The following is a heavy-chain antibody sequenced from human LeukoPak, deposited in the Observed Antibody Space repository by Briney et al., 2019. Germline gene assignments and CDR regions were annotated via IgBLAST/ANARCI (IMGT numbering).Heavy chain of an antibody. CDR1: GGSISSYY. V-gene: IGHV4-4*07. J-gene: IGHJ4*02. CDR2: IYTSGST. Sequence: SETLSLTCTVSGGSISSYYWSWIRQPAGKGLEWIGRIYTSGSTNYNPSLKSRVTMSVDTSKNQFSLKLSSVTAADTAVYYCARDHLLSTVVTRPHIFDYWGQGTLVTVSS. D-gene: IGHD4-23*01. CDR3: ARDHLLSTVVTRPHIFDY.